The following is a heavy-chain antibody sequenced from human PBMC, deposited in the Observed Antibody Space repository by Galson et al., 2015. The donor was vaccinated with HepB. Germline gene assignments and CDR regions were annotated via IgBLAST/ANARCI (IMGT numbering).Heavy chain of an antibody. J-gene: IGHJ4*02. Sequence: SLRLSCAASGFTFSNAWMSWVRQAPGKGLEWVGHIKSKTDGGTTDYAAPVKGRFIISRDDSKNTLYLQMDSLKTEDTAVYFCTKGIFAVVNDAVAVGDYWGQGTLVTVSS. CDR3: TKGIFAVVNDAVAVGDY. CDR1: GFTFSNAW. CDR2: IKSKTDGGTT. D-gene: IGHD3-3*01. V-gene: IGHV3-15*01.